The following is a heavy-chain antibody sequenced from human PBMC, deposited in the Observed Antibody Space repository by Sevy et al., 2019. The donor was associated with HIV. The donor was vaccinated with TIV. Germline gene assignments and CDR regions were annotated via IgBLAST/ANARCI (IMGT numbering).Heavy chain of an antibody. V-gene: IGHV3-30-3*01. D-gene: IGHD3-10*01. CDR3: ARDGDLIYGPAGGFDY. J-gene: IGHJ4*02. CDR1: GFTFSSYA. CDR2: ISYDGSNK. Sequence: GGSLRLSCAASGFTFSSYAMHWVLQAPGKGLEWVAVISYDGSNKYYADSVKGRFTISRDNSKNTLYLQMNSLRAEDTAVYYCARDGDLIYGPAGGFDYWGQGTLVTVSS.